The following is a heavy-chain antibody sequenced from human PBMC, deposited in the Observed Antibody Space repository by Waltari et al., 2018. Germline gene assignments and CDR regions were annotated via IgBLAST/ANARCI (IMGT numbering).Heavy chain of an antibody. CDR3: ARRHAIITVVQGYKGGFDP. J-gene: IGHJ5*02. CDR2: INHVGSA. D-gene: IGHD3-10*01. V-gene: IGHV4-34*01. Sequence: QVQLQQWGAGLLKPSETLSLTCAVYGGSLSDYYWSWIHQPPGKGLEWIGEINHVGSARYSPSLRSRATISMDTSKNQFSLKLNSVTAADTAVYYCARRHAIITVVQGYKGGFDPWGQGTLVTVSS. CDR1: GGSLSDYY.